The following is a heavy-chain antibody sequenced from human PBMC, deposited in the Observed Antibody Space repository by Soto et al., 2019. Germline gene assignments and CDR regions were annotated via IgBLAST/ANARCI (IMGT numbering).Heavy chain of an antibody. CDR1: GDSISSGSSY. V-gene: IGHV4-61*01. D-gene: IGHD6-13*01. Sequence: QVQLQESGPGLVKPSETLSLTCNVSGDSISSGSSYWRWIRQPPGKGLEWIGYIYYSGSTTYNPSPLTWVSISVDTSKNPFSLKLSSVTAADTAVYYCVTDGEAPGTFAGYWGQGTLVTVSS. CDR3: VTDGEAPGTFAGY. J-gene: IGHJ4*02. CDR2: IYYSGST.